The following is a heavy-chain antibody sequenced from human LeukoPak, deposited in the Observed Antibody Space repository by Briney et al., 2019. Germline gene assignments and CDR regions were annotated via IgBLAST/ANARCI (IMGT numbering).Heavy chain of an antibody. Sequence: GESLKISCKGSGYSFTSYWISWVRQMPGKGLEWMGRIDPSDSYTNYSPSFQGHVTISADKSISTAYLQWSSLKASDTAMYYCARRPAGSGSPQVPNDHWGQGTLVTVSS. CDR2: IDPSDSYT. D-gene: IGHD3-10*01. CDR1: GYSFTSYW. V-gene: IGHV5-10-1*01. J-gene: IGHJ4*02. CDR3: ARRPAGSGSPQVPNDH.